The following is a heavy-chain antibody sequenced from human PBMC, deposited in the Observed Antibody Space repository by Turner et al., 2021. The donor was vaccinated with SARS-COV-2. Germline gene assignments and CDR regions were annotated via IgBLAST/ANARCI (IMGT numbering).Heavy chain of an antibody. Sequence: QVQLQESGPGLVNPSETLPLTCTVSGVSISTDCWSWFRQSPETGLEWIAYIVYSGNTHYNPSLKSRVTISLDTSKKQFSVKLSSVTTADTAVYYCARFKLGSGYNWFDPWGQGTLVTVSS. CDR3: ARFKLGSGYNWFDP. D-gene: IGHD3-3*01. CDR1: GVSISTDC. CDR2: IVYSGNT. J-gene: IGHJ5*02. V-gene: IGHV4-59*01.